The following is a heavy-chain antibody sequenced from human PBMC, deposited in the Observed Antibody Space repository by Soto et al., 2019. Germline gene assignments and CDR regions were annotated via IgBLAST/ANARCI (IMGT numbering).Heavy chain of an antibody. V-gene: IGHV3-23*01. Sequence: EVRLLESGGGLVQPGGSLRLSCVTSAFSLSSYDMSWVRQAPGKGLEWVSSINGNTIYYADSVKGRFTISRDNSKNALSLQMNSLRAEDTAVYYCAKLASHSYGDYGFWGQGTLVTVSS. CDR2: INGNTI. CDR1: AFSLSSYD. D-gene: IGHD4-17*01. J-gene: IGHJ4*02. CDR3: AKLASHSYGDYGF.